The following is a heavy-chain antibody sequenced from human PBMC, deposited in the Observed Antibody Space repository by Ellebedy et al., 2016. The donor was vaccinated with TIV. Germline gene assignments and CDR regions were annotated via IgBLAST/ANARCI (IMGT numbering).Heavy chain of an antibody. V-gene: IGHV4-31*03. CDR2: IYYSGST. CDR3: AKYYCPNGVCYHFDY. Sequence: SETLSLTCTVSGGSISSGGYYWSWIRQHPGKGLEWIGYIYYSGSTYYNPSLKSRVTISVDTSKNQFSLRLSSVTAADTAVYFCAKYYCPNGVCYHFDYWGRGTQVTISS. D-gene: IGHD2-8*01. CDR1: GGSISSGGYY. J-gene: IGHJ4*02.